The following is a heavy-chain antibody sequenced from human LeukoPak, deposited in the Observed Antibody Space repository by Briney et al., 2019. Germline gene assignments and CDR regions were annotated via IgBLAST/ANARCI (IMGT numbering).Heavy chain of an antibody. CDR3: ARGGFNYYGSGSYSINFDY. CDR1: GGSFSGYY. CDR2: INHSGST. V-gene: IGHV4-34*01. Sequence: PSETLSLTCAVYGGSFSGYYWSWIRQPPGKGLEWIGEINHSGSTNYNPSLKSRVTISVDTSKIQFSLKLSSVTAADTAVYYCARGGFNYYGSGSYSINFDYWGQGTLVTVSS. J-gene: IGHJ4*02. D-gene: IGHD3-10*01.